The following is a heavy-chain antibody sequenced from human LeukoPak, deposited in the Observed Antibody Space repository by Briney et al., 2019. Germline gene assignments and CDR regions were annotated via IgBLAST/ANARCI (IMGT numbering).Heavy chain of an antibody. CDR3: ARSTSRIAVSFDY. Sequence: ASVKVSCKASGYTFIDYYLHWVRQAPGRGLEWMGWINPNSGGTNYAQKFQGRVTMTRGTSISTAYMELSRLRSDDTAVYYCARSTSRIAVSFDYWGQGTLVTVSS. V-gene: IGHV1-2*02. J-gene: IGHJ4*02. CDR2: INPNSGGT. CDR1: GYTFIDYY. D-gene: IGHD6-19*01.